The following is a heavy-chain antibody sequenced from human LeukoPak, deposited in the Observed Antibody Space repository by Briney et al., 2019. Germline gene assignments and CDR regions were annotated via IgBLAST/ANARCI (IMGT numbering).Heavy chain of an antibody. D-gene: IGHD3-9*01. Sequence: PGGSLRLSCAASGFTFSSYGMHWVRQAPGKGLEWVAFIRYDGSNKYYADSVKGRFTISRDNSKNTLYLQMNSLRAEDTAVYYCATKPRSYYDILTGYFLYWGQGTLVTVSS. CDR1: GFTFSSYG. J-gene: IGHJ4*02. V-gene: IGHV3-30*02. CDR3: ATKPRSYYDILTGYFLY. CDR2: IRYDGSNK.